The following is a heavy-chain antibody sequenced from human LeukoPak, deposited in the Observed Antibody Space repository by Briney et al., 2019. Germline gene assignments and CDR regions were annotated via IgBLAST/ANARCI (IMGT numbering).Heavy chain of an antibody. Sequence: GESLKISFKGSGYSFTNYWIGWVRPMAGKGLKWMGIIYPGDSDARYSPSFQGQVTISADKSISTAYLQWSSLKASDTAMYYCARRRDLYSGSYYPFDYWGQGTLVTVSS. CDR1: GYSFTNYW. CDR2: IYPGDSDA. J-gene: IGHJ4*02. CDR3: ARRRDLYSGSYYPFDY. V-gene: IGHV5-51*01. D-gene: IGHD1-26*01.